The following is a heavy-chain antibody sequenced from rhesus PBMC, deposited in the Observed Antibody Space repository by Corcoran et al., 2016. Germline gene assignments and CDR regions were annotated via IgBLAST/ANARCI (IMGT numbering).Heavy chain of an antibody. D-gene: IGHD5-24*01. V-gene: IGHV4-80*01. CDR2: INGNAGTT. CDR1: GVSISSTW. J-gene: IGHJ4*01. CDR3: ASHSAYSIAY. Sequence: QVQLQESGPGLVKPSETLSLTCTVSGVSISSTWWSWIRQPPGKGLAWIGEINGNAGTTNSHPSLKRRVTISKDASKNQFSLTLNSVAAADAAVYYCASHSAYSIAYWGQGVLITVSS.